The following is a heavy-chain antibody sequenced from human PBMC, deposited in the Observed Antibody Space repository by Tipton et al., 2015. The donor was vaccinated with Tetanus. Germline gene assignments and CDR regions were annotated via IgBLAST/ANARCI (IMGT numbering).Heavy chain of an antibody. D-gene: IGHD5-12*01. J-gene: IGHJ4*02. CDR3: ARANNDYPKKGPFDY. CDR1: GASINAGGYL. Sequence: TLSLTCNVSGASINAGGYLWTWVRQHPGKGLEWIGNIYCNTERTSHTPSLDSRVSISVDTSKNQFPLRLTSVTAADTAVYYCARANNDYPKKGPFDYWGQGARVIVSS. V-gene: IGHV4-31*03. CDR2: IYCNTERT.